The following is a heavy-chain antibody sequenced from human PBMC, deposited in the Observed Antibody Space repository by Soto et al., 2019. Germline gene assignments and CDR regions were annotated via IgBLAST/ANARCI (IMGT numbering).Heavy chain of an antibody. CDR2: INPNSGGT. J-gene: IGHJ5*02. V-gene: IGHV1-2*04. CDR1: GYTFTGYY. CDR3: ARGPRGPIMGSCYGNWFDP. Sequence: ASVKVSCKASGYTFTGYYMHWVRQAPGQGLEWMGWINPNSGGTNYAQKFQGWVTMTRDTSISTAYMELSRLRSDDTAVYYCARGPRGPIMGSCYGNWFDPWGQGTLVTVSS. D-gene: IGHD2-15*01.